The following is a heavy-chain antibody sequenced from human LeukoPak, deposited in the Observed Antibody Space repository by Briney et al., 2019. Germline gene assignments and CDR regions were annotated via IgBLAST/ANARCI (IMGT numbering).Heavy chain of an antibody. D-gene: IGHD1-1*01. J-gene: IGHJ3*02. V-gene: IGHV3-74*01. CDR2: INSDGSGT. CDR1: GFTFSRYW. Sequence: PGGSLRLSCAASGFTFSRYWMHWVRQAPGKGLVWVSRINSDGSGTTYADSVKGRFTISRDNAKNTLYLQMNSLRVEDTAVYYCGRKITTTGGDAFDIWGLGTMVTVSS. CDR3: GRKITTTGGDAFDI.